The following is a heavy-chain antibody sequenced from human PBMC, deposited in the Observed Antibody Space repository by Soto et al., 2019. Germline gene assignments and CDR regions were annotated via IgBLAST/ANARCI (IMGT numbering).Heavy chain of an antibody. J-gene: IGHJ3*02. Sequence: QEQLVESGGGVVQPGRSLRLSCAASGFTFSSYGMHWVRQAPGKGLEWVAVISYDGSNKYYADSVKGRFTISRDNSKNTLYLQMNSLRAEDTAVYYCAKALREWELLPDAFDIWGQGTMVTVSS. CDR2: ISYDGSNK. CDR3: AKALREWELLPDAFDI. CDR1: GFTFSSYG. D-gene: IGHD1-26*01. V-gene: IGHV3-30*18.